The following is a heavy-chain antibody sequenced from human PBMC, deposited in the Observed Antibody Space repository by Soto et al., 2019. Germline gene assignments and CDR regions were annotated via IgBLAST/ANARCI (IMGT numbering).Heavy chain of an antibody. CDR2: IYYSGSN. Sequence: SSETLSLTCTVSGGSISSYYCSWIRQPPWKGLEWIGYIYYSGSNNYNPSLKSRVTISVDTSKNQFSLKLSSVTAAGTAVYYCASDQAGLTHGYKWFDPWGQGILVTVCS. V-gene: IGHV4-59*01. CDR3: ASDQAGLTHGYKWFDP. CDR1: GGSISSYY. D-gene: IGHD4-17*01. J-gene: IGHJ5*02.